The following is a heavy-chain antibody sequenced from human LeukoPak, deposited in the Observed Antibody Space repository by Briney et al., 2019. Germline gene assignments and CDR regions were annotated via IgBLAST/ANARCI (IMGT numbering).Heavy chain of an antibody. D-gene: IGHD3-16*02. CDR3: ARGDDYVWGSYRYADY. CDR1: GFTFSSYN. V-gene: IGHV3-21*01. J-gene: IGHJ4*02. CDR2: ISSSSSYV. Sequence: GGSLRLSCADSGFTFSSYNTNWVPQAPGKGLEWVSSISSSSSYVYSADSVKGRFTISRDNAKNSLYLQMNSLRAEDTAVYYCARGDDYVWGSYRYADYWGQGTLVAVSS.